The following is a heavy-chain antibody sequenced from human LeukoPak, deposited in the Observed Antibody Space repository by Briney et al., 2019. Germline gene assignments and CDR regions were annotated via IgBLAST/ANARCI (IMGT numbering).Heavy chain of an antibody. Sequence: SETLSLTCTVSGGSISSGDYYWSWIRQPPGKGLEWIGEINHSGSTNYNPSLRSRVTISVDTSKNQFSLKLSSVTAADTAVYYCARAMTYYYDSSGYPPPRYFDYWGQGTLVTVSS. CDR2: INHSGST. V-gene: IGHV4-39*07. CDR1: GGSISSGDYY. CDR3: ARAMTYYYDSSGYPPPRYFDY. D-gene: IGHD3-22*01. J-gene: IGHJ4*02.